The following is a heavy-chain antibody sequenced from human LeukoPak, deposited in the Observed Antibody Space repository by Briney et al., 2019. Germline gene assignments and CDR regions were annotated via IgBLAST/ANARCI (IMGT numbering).Heavy chain of an antibody. Sequence: GGSLRLSCAASGFTVSSNYMSWVRQAPGKGLEWVSVIYSGGSTYYSDSVKGRFTISRDNSKNTLYLQMNSLRAEDTAEYYCVRDRAYYDPGGFDYWGQGTLVTVSS. CDR2: IYSGGST. D-gene: IGHD3-22*01. CDR3: VRDRAYYDPGGFDY. J-gene: IGHJ4*02. CDR1: GFTVSSNY. V-gene: IGHV3-66*02.